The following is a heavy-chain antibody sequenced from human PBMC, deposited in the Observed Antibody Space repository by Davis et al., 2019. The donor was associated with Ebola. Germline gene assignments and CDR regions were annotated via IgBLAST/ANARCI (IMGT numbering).Heavy chain of an antibody. CDR1: GFTFSNYA. CDR2: ISFDGSNK. J-gene: IGHJ4*02. V-gene: IGHV3-30-3*01. Sequence: PGGSLRLSCAASGFTFSNYAMHWVRQAPGKGLEWVAVISFDGSNKYYADSVKGRFTISRDNSRNTLYLQMNSLGAEDTAVYYCVKDRGGYCSSTSCFTGDFWGQGTLVTVSS. D-gene: IGHD2-2*01. CDR3: VKDRGGYCSSTSCFTGDF.